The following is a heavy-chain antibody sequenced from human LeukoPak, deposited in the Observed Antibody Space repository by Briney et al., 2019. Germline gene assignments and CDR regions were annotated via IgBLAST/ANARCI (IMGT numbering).Heavy chain of an antibody. V-gene: IGHV3-74*01. J-gene: IGHJ4*02. Sequence: PGGSLRLSCAASGITFSSYWLHWVRQAPGKGLVWVSRIKSDGSSTSYAESVKGRFTISRDNAKNTMYLQMNSLRAEDTAVYYCASLYNWGQGTLVTVSS. CDR1: GITFSSYW. CDR2: IKSDGSST. CDR3: ASLYN.